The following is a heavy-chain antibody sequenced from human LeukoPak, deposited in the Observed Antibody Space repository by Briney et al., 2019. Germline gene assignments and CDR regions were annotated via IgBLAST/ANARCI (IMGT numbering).Heavy chain of an antibody. D-gene: IGHD2-8*01. V-gene: IGHV3-23*01. CDR1: GFNFNSYT. Sequence: GGSLRLSCAASGFNFNSYTMNWVRQAPGKGLQWVANILASGSPTYYADSVKGRFIVSRDNSKNTVYLQMNSLRVEDTAIYYCAKDLRPDGVDNFDHWGQGILVTVSS. CDR3: AKDLRPDGVDNFDH. J-gene: IGHJ4*02. CDR2: ILASGSPT.